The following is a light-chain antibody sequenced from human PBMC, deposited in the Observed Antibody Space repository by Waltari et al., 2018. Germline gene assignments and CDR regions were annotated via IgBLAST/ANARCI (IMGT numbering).Light chain of an antibody. V-gene: IGLV2-14*03. CDR1: SSDVGPYDY. J-gene: IGLJ3*02. Sequence: QSALTQPAPVSGSPGQSTTIPCTATSSDVGPYDYVSWYQQHPGKAPKLMIYDVTYRPSGISNRFSGSKSGITAFLTISGLQAEDEADYYCSSHTSSRTRVFGGGTELTVL. CDR3: SSHTSSRTRV. CDR2: DVT.